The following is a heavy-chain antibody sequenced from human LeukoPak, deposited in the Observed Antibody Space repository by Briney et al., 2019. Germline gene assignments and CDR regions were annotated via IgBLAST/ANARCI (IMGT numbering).Heavy chain of an antibody. V-gene: IGHV3-53*01. D-gene: IGHD3-22*01. J-gene: IGHJ4*02. CDR2: IYSGGST. CDR1: GFTFRSYW. Sequence: GSLRLSCAASGFTFRSYWMHWVRQAPGKGLEWVSVIYSGGSTYYADSVKGRFTISRDNSKNTLYLQMNSLRAEDTAVYYCAKSDDSSGYWGGYFDYWGQGTLVTVS. CDR3: AKSDDSSGYWGGYFDY.